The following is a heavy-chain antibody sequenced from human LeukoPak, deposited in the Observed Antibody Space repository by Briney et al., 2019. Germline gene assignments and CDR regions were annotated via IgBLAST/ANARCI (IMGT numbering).Heavy chain of an antibody. CDR2: ISCYNGDT. CDR1: GYTFTHHG. Sequence: ASVTVSCKASGYTFTHHGISWVRQAPGQGLEWMGWISCYNGDTKFGQKFQGRVTMSKDTSTTTAYMELTGLTSDDTAVYYCMRDPTNPSGRYASFDFWGQGPWSPSPQ. CDR3: MRDPTNPSGRYASFDF. V-gene: IGHV1-18*01. J-gene: IGHJ4*02. D-gene: IGHD1-26*01.